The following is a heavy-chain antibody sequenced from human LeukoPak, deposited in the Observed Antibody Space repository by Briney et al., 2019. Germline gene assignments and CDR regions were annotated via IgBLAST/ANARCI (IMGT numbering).Heavy chain of an antibody. CDR1: GGSISSGDYY. D-gene: IGHD2-8*01. Sequence: PSETLSLTCTVSGGSISSGDYYWSWIRQPPGKGLEWIGYIYYSGSTYYNPSLKSRVTISVDTSKNQFSLKLSSVTAADTAVYYCARASAGRVYAMFDYWGQGTLVTVSS. CDR2: IYYSGST. J-gene: IGHJ4*02. V-gene: IGHV4-30-4*01. CDR3: ARASAGRVYAMFDY.